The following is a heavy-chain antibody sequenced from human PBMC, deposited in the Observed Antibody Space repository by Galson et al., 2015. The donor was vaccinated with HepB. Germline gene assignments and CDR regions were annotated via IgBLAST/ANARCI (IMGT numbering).Heavy chain of an antibody. D-gene: IGHD3-3*01. Sequence: SLRLSCAASGFTFSSYWMHWVRQAPGKGLVWVSRINSDGSSTSYADSVKGRFTISRDNAKNTLYLQMNSLRAEDTAVYYCARCEERYDFWSGIMDYYYGMDVWGRGTTVTVSS. CDR3: ARCEERYDFWSGIMDYYYGMDV. CDR2: INSDGSST. J-gene: IGHJ6*02. CDR1: GFTFSSYW. V-gene: IGHV3-74*01.